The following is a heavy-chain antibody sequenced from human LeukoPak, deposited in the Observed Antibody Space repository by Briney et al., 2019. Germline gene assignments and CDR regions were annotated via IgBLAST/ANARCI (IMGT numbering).Heavy chain of an antibody. Sequence: GGSLRLSCAASGFTFDDYDMHWVRQAPGKGLEWVSGISWNSGSIGYADSVKGRFTISRDNAKNSLYLQTNSLRAEDTALYYCAKERGLRRYYFDYWGQGTLVTVSS. D-gene: IGHD2-21*02. CDR2: ISWNSGSI. V-gene: IGHV3-9*01. CDR3: AKERGLRRYYFDY. J-gene: IGHJ4*02. CDR1: GFTFDDYD.